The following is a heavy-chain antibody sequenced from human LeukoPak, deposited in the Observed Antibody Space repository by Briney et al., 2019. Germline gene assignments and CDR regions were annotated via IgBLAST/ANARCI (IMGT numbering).Heavy chain of an antibody. Sequence: SETLSLTCTVSGYSISSGYYWGWIRQPPGKGLEWIGSIYHSGSTYYNPSLQSRVSISMDTSKNQFSLDLISVIAADTAVYYCARGSRPMVRGGFDYWGQGILVTVSS. CDR2: IYHSGST. CDR3: ARGSRPMVRGGFDY. V-gene: IGHV4-38-2*02. J-gene: IGHJ4*02. CDR1: GYSISSGYY. D-gene: IGHD3-10*01.